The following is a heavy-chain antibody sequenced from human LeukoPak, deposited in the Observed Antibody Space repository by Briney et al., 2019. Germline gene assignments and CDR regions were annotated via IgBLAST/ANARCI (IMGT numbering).Heavy chain of an antibody. CDR1: GFTFDDYG. CDR3: ARVGGITLALAPSPFPDYNYYYMDV. Sequence: GGSLRLSCAASGFTFDDYGMSWVRQAPGKGLEWVSGINWNGGSTGYADSVKGRFTISRDNAKNSLYLQMNSLRAEDTAVYYCARVGGITLALAPSPFPDYNYYYMDVWGKGTTVTVSS. J-gene: IGHJ6*03. V-gene: IGHV3-20*04. CDR2: INWNGGST. D-gene: IGHD3-10*01.